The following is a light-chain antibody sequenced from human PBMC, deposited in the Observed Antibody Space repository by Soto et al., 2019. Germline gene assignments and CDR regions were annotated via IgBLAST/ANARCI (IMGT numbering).Light chain of an antibody. Sequence: EIVMTQSPATLSVSPGERATLSCRASQGIGSTLAWYQQKPGQTPKLLIYDASTRATGVPARFSGGGSGTEFTLTINSLQSEDFAVYYCQRYNRWPLSFGVGTKVEIK. J-gene: IGKJ4*01. CDR2: DAS. CDR3: QRYNRWPLS. CDR1: QGIGST. V-gene: IGKV3-15*01.